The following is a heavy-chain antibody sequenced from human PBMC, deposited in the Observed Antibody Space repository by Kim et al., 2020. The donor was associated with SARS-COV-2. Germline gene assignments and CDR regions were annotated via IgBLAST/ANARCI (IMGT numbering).Heavy chain of an antibody. D-gene: IGHD3-10*01. CDR2: IGGSGSPI. V-gene: IGHV3-48*03. J-gene: IGHJ4*02. CDR1: GFTFSSYE. Sequence: GGSLRLSCVVSGFTFSSYEMNWVRQDPGKGLEWVSYIGGSGSPIYYTDSVKGRFTISRDNAKNSLYLQMSSLRAEDTGVYYCVTSRGVRGSGGQGTLVTVSS. CDR3: VTSRGVRGS.